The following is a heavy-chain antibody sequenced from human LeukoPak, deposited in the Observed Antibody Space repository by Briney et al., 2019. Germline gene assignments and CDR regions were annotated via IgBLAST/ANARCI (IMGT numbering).Heavy chain of an antibody. Sequence: PGGSLRLSCAASGFTFNRYGMHWVRQAPGKGLEWVAVISFDGKISYYADSVKGRFIISRDNSKNTLDLQMNSLRPEDTAGYYCARVLSSSWYSFFDYWGQGTLVTVSS. CDR3: ARVLSSSWYSFFDY. CDR1: GFTFNRYG. D-gene: IGHD6-13*01. J-gene: IGHJ4*02. V-gene: IGHV3-30*03. CDR2: ISFDGKIS.